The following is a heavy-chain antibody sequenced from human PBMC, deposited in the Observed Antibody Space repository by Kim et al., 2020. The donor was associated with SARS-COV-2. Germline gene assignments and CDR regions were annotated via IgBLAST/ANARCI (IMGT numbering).Heavy chain of an antibody. Sequence: ASVKVSCKASGYTFTSYGISWVRQAPGQGLEWMGWISAYNGNTNYAQKLQGRVTMTTDTSTSTDYMELRSLRSDDTAVYYCARAGSNSGWREKGYWFDPWGQGTLVTVSS. CDR2: ISAYNGNT. V-gene: IGHV1-18*01. CDR3: ARAGSNSGWREKGYWFDP. CDR1: GYTFTSYG. J-gene: IGHJ5*02. D-gene: IGHD6-19*01.